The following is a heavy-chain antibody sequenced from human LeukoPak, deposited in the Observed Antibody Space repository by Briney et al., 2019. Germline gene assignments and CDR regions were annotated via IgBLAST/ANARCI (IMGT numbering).Heavy chain of an antibody. CDR1: GITLSNYG. CDR2: ISDSGGRT. CDR3: AKRGVVIRVILVGFHKEAYYFDS. D-gene: IGHD3-10*01. Sequence: GGSLRLSCAVSGITLSNYGMSWVRQAPGKGLEWVAGISDSGGRTNYADSVKGRFTISRDNPKNTLYLQMNSLRAEGTAVYFCAKRGVVIRVILVGFHKEAYYFDSWGQGVLVTVSS. V-gene: IGHV3-23*01. J-gene: IGHJ4*02.